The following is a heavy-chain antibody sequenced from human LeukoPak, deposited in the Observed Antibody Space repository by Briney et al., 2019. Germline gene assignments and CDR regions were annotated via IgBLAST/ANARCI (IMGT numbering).Heavy chain of an antibody. CDR2: IYYSGST. Sequence: SETLSLTCTVSGVSISSSSYYWGWIRQPPGKGLEWIGSIYYSGSTYYNPSLKSRVTISVDTSKNQFSLKLSSVTAADTAVYYCAREKDTAMVTYYYYYYMDVWGKGTTVTVSS. CDR3: AREKDTAMVTYYYYYYMDV. D-gene: IGHD5-18*01. V-gene: IGHV4-39*07. CDR1: GVSISSSSYY. J-gene: IGHJ6*03.